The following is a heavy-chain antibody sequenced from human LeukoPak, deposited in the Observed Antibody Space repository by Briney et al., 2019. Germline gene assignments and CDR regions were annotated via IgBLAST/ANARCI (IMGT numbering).Heavy chain of an antibody. V-gene: IGHV1-69*01. CDR3: ARLLTLPYGGKGDY. CDR1: GGTFSSYA. J-gene: IGHJ4*02. CDR2: IIPIFGTA. Sequence: SSVKVSCKASGGTFSSYAISWVRQAPGQGLEWMGGIIPIFGTANYAQKFQGRVTITADESTSTAYMELSSLRSEDTAVYYCARLLTLPYGGKGDYWGQGTLVTVSS. D-gene: IGHD4/OR15-4a*01.